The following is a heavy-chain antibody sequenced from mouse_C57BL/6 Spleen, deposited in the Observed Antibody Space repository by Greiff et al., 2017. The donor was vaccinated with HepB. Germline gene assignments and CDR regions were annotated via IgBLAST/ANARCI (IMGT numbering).Heavy chain of an antibody. CDR2: ISSGGSYT. D-gene: IGHD1-1*01. J-gene: IGHJ2*01. Sequence: EVKVVESGGDLVKPGGSLKLSCAASGFTFSSYGMSWVRQTPDKRLEWVATISSGGSYTYYPDSVKGRFTISRDNAKNTLYLQMSSLKSEDTAMYYCARIRGHTGYYFDYWGQGTTLTVSS. V-gene: IGHV5-6*01. CDR1: GFTFSSYG. CDR3: ARIRGHTGYYFDY.